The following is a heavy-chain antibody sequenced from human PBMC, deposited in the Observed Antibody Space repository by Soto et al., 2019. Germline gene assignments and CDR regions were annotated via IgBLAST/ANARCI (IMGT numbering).Heavy chain of an antibody. J-gene: IGHJ4*02. V-gene: IGHV3-21*01. CDR3: ARVHYYDSSAYYL. Sequence: GGSLRLSCATSGFTFSSYGMNWVRQAPGKGLEWVAGVSAGGGDISYADSVKGRFTISRDNAKNSLYLQMSSLRAEDTAVYYCARVHYYDSSAYYLWGQGTLVTVSS. CDR1: GFTFSSYG. D-gene: IGHD3-22*01. CDR2: VSAGGGDI.